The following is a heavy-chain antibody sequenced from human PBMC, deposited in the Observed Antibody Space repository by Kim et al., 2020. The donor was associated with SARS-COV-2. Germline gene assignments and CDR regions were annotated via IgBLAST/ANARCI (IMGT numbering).Heavy chain of an antibody. CDR1: GYTFVNYY. D-gene: IGHD3-16*01. Sequence: ASVKVSCKASGYTFVNYYMHWVRQAPGQGLEWMGWINPNRGDTNYAQKFLGRVTLTSDTSINTVYMEVIRLTSDDTAVYFCAKDRSNPVHSYVDWGQGTL. V-gene: IGHV1-2*02. CDR2: INPNRGDT. J-gene: IGHJ4*02. CDR3: AKDRSNPVHSYVD.